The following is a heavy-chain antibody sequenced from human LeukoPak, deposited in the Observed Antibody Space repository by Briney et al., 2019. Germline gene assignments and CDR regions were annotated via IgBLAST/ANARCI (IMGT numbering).Heavy chain of an antibody. CDR2: INHSGST. CDR1: GGSFSGYY. J-gene: IGHJ4*02. V-gene: IGHV4-34*01. Sequence: SETLSLTCAASGGSFSGYYWSWIRQPPGKGLEWIGAINHSGSTNYNPALKKRRTISSDMPKHQFSPKLSSVSAADTAVYYCARGCHFDYWGQGTLVSVSS. CDR3: ARGCHFDY.